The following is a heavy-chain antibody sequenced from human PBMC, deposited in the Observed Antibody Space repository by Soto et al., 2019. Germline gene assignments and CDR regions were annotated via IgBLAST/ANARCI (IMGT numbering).Heavy chain of an antibody. CDR3: ASGIVVVPAAIGDYYYYMDV. CDR2: TYYRSKWYN. CDR1: GDSVSSNSAA. D-gene: IGHD2-2*01. V-gene: IGHV6-1*01. Sequence: TLSLTCAISGDSVSSNSAAWNWIRQSPSRGLEWLGRTYYRSKWYNDYAVSVKSRITINPDTSKNQFSLQLNSVTPEDTAVYYCASGIVVVPAAIGDYYYYMDVWGKGTTVTVSS. J-gene: IGHJ6*03.